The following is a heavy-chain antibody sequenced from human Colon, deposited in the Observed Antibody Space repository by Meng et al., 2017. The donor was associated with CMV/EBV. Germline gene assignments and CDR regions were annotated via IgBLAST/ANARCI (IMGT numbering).Heavy chain of an antibody. Sequence: QVQLVLSGAGVKKPGASVKVSCKTSGYTFTNFGISWVRQAPGQGLEWMAYISPYNGDTNYAQRFQGRVALTTDTSTSTVYMELGSLTSDDTAMYYCARELARGGYWGQGTLVTVSS. J-gene: IGHJ4*02. V-gene: IGHV1-18*01. CDR1: GYTFTNFG. CDR2: ISPYNGDT. CDR3: ARELARGGY.